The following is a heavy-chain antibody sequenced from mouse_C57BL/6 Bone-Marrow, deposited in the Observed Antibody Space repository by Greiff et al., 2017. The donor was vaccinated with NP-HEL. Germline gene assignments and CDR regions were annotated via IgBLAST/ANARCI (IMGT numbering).Heavy chain of an antibody. CDR2: ISYDGSN. J-gene: IGHJ3*01. D-gene: IGHD1-1*01. Sequence: DVKLQESGPGLVKPSQSLSLTCSVTGYSITSGYYWNWIRQFPGNKLEWMGYISYDGSNNYNPSLKNRISITRDTSKNQFFLKLNSVTTEDTATYYCARERFTTVVATRAYWGQGTLVTVSA. V-gene: IGHV3-6*01. CDR1: GYSITSGYY. CDR3: ARERFTTVVATRAY.